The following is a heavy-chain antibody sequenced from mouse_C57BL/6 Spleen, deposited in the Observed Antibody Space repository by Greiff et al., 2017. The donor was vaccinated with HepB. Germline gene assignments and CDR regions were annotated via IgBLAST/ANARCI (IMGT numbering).Heavy chain of an antibody. V-gene: IGHV14-4*01. CDR2: IDPENGDT. Sequence: LVESGAELVRPGASVKLSCTASGFNIKDDYMHWVKQRPEQGLEWIGWIDPENGDTEYASKFQGKATITADTSSNTAYLQLSSLTSEDTAVYYCTTLRFAYWGQGTLVTVSA. CDR3: TTLRFAY. CDR1: GFNIKDDY. J-gene: IGHJ3*01.